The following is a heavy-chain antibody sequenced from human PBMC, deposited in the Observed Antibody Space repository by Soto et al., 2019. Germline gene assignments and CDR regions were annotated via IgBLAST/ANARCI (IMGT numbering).Heavy chain of an antibody. D-gene: IGHD5-12*01. CDR2: IYYSGYT. Sequence: QVQLQESGPGLVKPSETLSLTCAVSGGSMSSYYWSWIRQPPGKRPKWIGYIYYSGYTNYNPSLKSRVTISVDTSKNQFSLKLSSVTAADTAVYYCARDSVGSGYDWGQGTLVTVSS. V-gene: IGHV4-59*01. CDR3: ARDSVGSGYD. J-gene: IGHJ4*02. CDR1: GGSMSSYY.